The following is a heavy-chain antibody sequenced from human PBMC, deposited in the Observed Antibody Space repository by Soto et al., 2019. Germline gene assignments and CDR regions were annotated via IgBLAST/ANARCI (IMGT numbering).Heavy chain of an antibody. CDR1: GYTFASFY. V-gene: IGHV1-46*01. D-gene: IGHD4-17*01. Sequence: ASVKVSCKASGYTFASFYVHWVRQAPGQGLEWMGVINSGAGNTAYAQKFQGRVTMTSDTSTSTLYMEMSSLRSEDTAVYYCARLATVTPPYYFDYWGQGTLVTVSS. CDR2: INSGAGNT. J-gene: IGHJ4*02. CDR3: ARLATVTPPYYFDY.